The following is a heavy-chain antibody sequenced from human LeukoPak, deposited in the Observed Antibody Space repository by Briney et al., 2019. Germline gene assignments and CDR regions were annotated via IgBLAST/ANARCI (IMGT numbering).Heavy chain of an antibody. CDR1: GYTFTGYY. D-gene: IGHD2-2*01. V-gene: IGHV1-2*02. CDR3: YLSGAQLNYFDY. CDR2: INPNSGGT. Sequence: ASVKVSCKASGYTFTGYYMHWVRQAPGQGLEWMGWINPNSGGTNYAQKFQGRVTTTRDTSISTAYMELSRLRSDDTAVYYCYLSGAQLNYFDYWGQGTLVTVSS. J-gene: IGHJ4*02.